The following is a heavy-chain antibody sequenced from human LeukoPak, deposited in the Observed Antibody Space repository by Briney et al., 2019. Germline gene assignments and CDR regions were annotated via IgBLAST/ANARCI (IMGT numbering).Heavy chain of an antibody. V-gene: IGHV3-9*01. D-gene: IGHD3-10*01. J-gene: IGHJ3*02. CDR1: GFTFDDYA. CDR3: AKVSYYSERAFDI. Sequence: PGGSLRLSCAASGFTFDDYAMHWVRQAPGKGLEWVSGISWNSGSIGYADSVKGRLTISRDNAKNSLYLQMNSLRAEDTALYYCAKVSYYSERAFDIWGQGTMVTVSS. CDR2: ISWNSGSI.